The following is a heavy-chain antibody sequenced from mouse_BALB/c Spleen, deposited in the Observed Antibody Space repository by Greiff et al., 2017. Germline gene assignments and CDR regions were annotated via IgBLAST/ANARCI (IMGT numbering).Heavy chain of an antibody. V-gene: IGHV5-6-5*01. CDR1: GFSFSSYA. CDR2: ISSGGST. J-gene: IGHJ3*01. CDR3: ARGTPFAY. Sequence: EVQLVESGAGLVKPGGSLKLSCAASGFSFSSYAMAWVRQTPGKRLEWVGSISSGGSTYYPDSVKGRFTISRDNARNILYLQMSRLRSEDTAMYYCARGTPFAYWGQGTLVTVSA.